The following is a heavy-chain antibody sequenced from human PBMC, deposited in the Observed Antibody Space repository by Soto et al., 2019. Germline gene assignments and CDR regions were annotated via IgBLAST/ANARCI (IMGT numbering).Heavy chain of an antibody. CDR1: GYTFTGYA. CDR2: ISAYNGNT. Sequence: GASVKVSCKASGYTFTGYAMHWVRQAPGQGLEWMGWISAYNGNTNYAQKLQGRVTMTTDTSTSTAYMELRSLRSDDTAVYYCARVVDYYDSSGYYLNWFDPWGQGTPVTVSS. J-gene: IGHJ5*02. CDR3: ARVVDYYDSSGYYLNWFDP. D-gene: IGHD3-22*01. V-gene: IGHV1-18*01.